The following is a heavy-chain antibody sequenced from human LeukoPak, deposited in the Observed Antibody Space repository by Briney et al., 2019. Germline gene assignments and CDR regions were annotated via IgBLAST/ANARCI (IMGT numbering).Heavy chain of an antibody. CDR1: GFTFSSYS. V-gene: IGHV3-21*04. J-gene: IGHJ4*02. CDR3: ARDNSPKYSSGWYDYGY. CDR2: ISSSSSYI. D-gene: IGHD6-19*01. Sequence: GGSLRLSCAASGFTFSSYSMNWVRQAPGKGLEWVSSISSSSSYIYYADSVKGRFTIPRDNAKNSLYLQMNSLRAEDTVVYYCARDNSPKYSSGWYDYGYWGQGTLVTVSS.